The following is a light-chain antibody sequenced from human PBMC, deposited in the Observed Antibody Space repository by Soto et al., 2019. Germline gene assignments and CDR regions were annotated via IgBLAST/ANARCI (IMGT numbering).Light chain of an antibody. CDR1: QNIYNS. V-gene: IGKV1-39*01. CDR3: QESRSALWGT. Sequence: SQMTQSLSSLSSSLGDRVTITCRTSQNIYNSLNWYQQKAGRAPAVLIYGASNLQGGVPLRFSGSGSGTDFTLTISGLQPEDSATYYCQESRSALWGTCGQGTKVDI. J-gene: IGKJ1*01. CDR2: GAS.